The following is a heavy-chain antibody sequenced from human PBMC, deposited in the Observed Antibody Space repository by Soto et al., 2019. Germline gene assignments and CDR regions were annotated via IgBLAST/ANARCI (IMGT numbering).Heavy chain of an antibody. CDR1: WDSVSRSSVT. CDR3: VRLIGNSWLDF. J-gene: IGHJ5*01. Sequence: PSQTLSLTCDISWDSVSRSSVTWNWIRQSPSRGLEWLGRTYYRSKWYNDYAESVKSRITINPDTSKNQFSLHLNSVTPEDTAVYYCVRLIGNSWLDFWGQGTLVTVSS. CDR2: TYYRSKWYN. V-gene: IGHV6-1*01. D-gene: IGHD1-26*01.